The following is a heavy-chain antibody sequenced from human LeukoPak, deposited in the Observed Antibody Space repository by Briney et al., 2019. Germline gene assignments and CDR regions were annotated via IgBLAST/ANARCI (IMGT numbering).Heavy chain of an antibody. D-gene: IGHD3-9*01. J-gene: IGHJ4*02. CDR2: IKQDGSVK. V-gene: IGHV3-7*01. CDR3: ATSRSLDRSLDY. Sequence: QPGGSLRLSCAASGFTFSYYGMQWVRQAPGKGLEWVANIKQDGSVKYYVDSVKGRFTISRDNAKNSLFLQMNSLRVEDTAVYYCATSRSLDRSLDYWGQGTLVTVSS. CDR1: GFTFSYYG.